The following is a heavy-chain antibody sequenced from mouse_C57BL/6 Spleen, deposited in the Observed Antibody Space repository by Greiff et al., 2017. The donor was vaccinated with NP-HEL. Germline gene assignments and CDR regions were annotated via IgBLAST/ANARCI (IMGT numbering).Heavy chain of an antibody. CDR3: TRNYYGNYGVFFDY. CDR2: ISSGGDYI. J-gene: IGHJ2*01. Sequence: EVQLVESGEGLVKPGGSLKLSCAASGFTFSSYAMSWVRQTPEKRLEWVAYISSGGDYIYYADTVKGRFTISRDNARNTLYLQMSSLKSEDTAMYYCTRNYYGNYGVFFDYWGQGTTLTVSS. CDR1: GFTFSSYA. D-gene: IGHD2-1*01. V-gene: IGHV5-9-1*02.